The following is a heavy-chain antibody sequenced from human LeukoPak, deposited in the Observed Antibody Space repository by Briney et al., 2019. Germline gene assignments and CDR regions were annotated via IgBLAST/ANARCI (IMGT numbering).Heavy chain of an antibody. Sequence: SETLSLTCTVPGGSISSYTWSWIGKPPGKGLEWIGYIYYSGSTNYTPSLKSRVTISVDTSKNQFSLKLSSVTAADTAVYYCARADFWSAQSTNGMDVWGQGTTVTVSS. CDR3: ARADFWSAQSTNGMDV. J-gene: IGHJ6*02. CDR1: GGSISSYT. CDR2: IYYSGST. V-gene: IGHV4-59*13. D-gene: IGHD3-3*01.